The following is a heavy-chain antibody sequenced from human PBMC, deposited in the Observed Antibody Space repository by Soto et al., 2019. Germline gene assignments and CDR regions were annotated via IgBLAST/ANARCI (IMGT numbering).Heavy chain of an antibody. V-gene: IGHV1-18*01. Sequence: QVQLVQSGAEVKKPGASVMVSCKAYGYTLTTYGISWVRQAPGQGLEWMGWNSAYNGDTNYAREIQGRVTMTTDTSTNTAYMERRSLRSDDTAVYYCARKYSSFYWAFDIWGQGTMVTVSS. D-gene: IGHD6-6*01. CDR2: NSAYNGDT. CDR1: GYTLTTYG. J-gene: IGHJ3*02. CDR3: ARKYSSFYWAFDI.